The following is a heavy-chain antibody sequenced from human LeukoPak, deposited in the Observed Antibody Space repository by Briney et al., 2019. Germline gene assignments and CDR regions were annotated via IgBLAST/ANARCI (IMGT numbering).Heavy chain of an antibody. V-gene: IGHV1-69*13. J-gene: IGHJ6*02. CDR3: ARDRAYDILTGSYYYGMDV. Sequence: ASVKVSCKASGGTFISYAISWVRQAPGQGLEWMGGIIPIFGTANYAQKFQGRVTITADESTSTAYMELSSLRSEDTAVYYCARDRAYDILTGSYYYGMDVWGQGTTVTVSS. CDR1: GGTFISYA. CDR2: IIPIFGTA. D-gene: IGHD3-9*01.